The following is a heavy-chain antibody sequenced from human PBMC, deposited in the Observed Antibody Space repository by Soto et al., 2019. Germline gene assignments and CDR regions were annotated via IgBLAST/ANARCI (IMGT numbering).Heavy chain of an antibody. CDR2: IYWDDDK. V-gene: IGHV2-5*02. CDR3: AHRYGSVTYYYYGMDV. D-gene: IGHD3-10*01. Sequence: QITLKESGPTLVKPTQTLTLTCTFSGFSLSTSGVAVGWIRQPPGKALEWLALIYWDDDKRYNPSLKSRLTITKDTSRDQVVLTMTNMDPADTATYYCAHRYGSVTYYYYGMDVWGQGSTVTVSS. CDR1: GFSLSTSGVA. J-gene: IGHJ6*02.